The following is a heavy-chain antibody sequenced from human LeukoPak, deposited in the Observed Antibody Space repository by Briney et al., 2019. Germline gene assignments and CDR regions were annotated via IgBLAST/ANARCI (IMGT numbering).Heavy chain of an antibody. V-gene: IGHV4-4*09. D-gene: IGHD3-3*01. CDR2: IHTSGSS. CDR3: ARLSAAVHLGAFDL. Sequence: SETLSLTCAVSGVSISPYYWAWIPQPPGKGLEWIGYIHTSGSSNQYPSLKSRLTISVDKSKNHFSLRLTSVTAADTAVYYCARLSAAVHLGAFDLWGQGTMVTVSS. J-gene: IGHJ3*01. CDR1: GVSISPYY.